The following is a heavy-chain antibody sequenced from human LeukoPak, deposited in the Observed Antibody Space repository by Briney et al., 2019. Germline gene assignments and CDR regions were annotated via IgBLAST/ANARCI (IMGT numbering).Heavy chain of an antibody. D-gene: IGHD6-13*01. Sequence: GGSLRLSCAASGFTFSSYAIGWVRQAPGKGLEWLSVISGTGGSTNYADSVKGRFTISRDNSKKILYLQMNSLRAEDTAVYYCAKEPNLSIATSGMYFDYWGQGTLVTVSS. CDR3: AKEPNLSIATSGMYFDY. V-gene: IGHV3-23*01. J-gene: IGHJ4*02. CDR1: GFTFSSYA. CDR2: ISGTGGST.